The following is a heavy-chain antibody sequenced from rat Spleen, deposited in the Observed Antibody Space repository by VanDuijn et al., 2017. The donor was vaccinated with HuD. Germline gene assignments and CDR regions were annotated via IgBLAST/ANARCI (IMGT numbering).Heavy chain of an antibody. CDR2: ISSGGGGI. CDR1: GFTFSSFP. V-gene: IGHV5-20*01. Sequence: EVQLVESGGGLVQPGRSLKLSCAASGFTFSSFPMAWVRQAPKKGLEWVASISSGGGGIYYLDSVKGRFTISRDNAKSTLYLQMDSLRSEDTATYYCTTDPLWVPHNWFAYWGRGTLVTVSS. CDR3: TTDPLWVPHNWFAY. J-gene: IGHJ3*01. D-gene: IGHD1-7*01.